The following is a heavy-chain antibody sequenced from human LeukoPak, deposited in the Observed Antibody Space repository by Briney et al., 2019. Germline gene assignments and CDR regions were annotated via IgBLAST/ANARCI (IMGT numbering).Heavy chain of an antibody. CDR3: ARFPENIAAFDIWFDP. V-gene: IGHV4-59*01. D-gene: IGHD6-13*01. J-gene: IGHJ5*02. CDR1: GGSINNYY. Sequence: SETLSLTCTVSGGSINNYYWSWIRQPPGKGLEWIGYIYYSGSTKYNPSLKSRVTISVDTSKIQLSLKLSSVTAADTAVYYCARFPENIAAFDIWFDPWGQGTLVTVSS. CDR2: IYYSGST.